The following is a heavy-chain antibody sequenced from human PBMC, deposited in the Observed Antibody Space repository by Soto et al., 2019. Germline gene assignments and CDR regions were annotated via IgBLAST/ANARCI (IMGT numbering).Heavy chain of an antibody. CDR1: GFIFSSCV. D-gene: IGHD6-13*01. J-gene: IGHJ4*02. CDR2: ISSDGGST. Sequence: GGSLRLSCSASGFIFSSCVMHWVRQAPGSRLELVSIISSDGGSTYYADSVKGRFTMSRDNSENTLYLQMNNLRPEDTALYYCVKEFDSTWSYRFDYWGQGTQVTVSS. CDR3: VKEFDSTWSYRFDY. V-gene: IGHV3-64D*06.